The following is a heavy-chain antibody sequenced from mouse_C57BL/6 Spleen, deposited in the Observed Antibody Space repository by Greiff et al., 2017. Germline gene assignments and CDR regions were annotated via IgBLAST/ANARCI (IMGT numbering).Heavy chain of an antibody. CDR3: ARTRYCGGSLPLDY. D-gene: IGHD1-1*01. V-gene: IGHV5-17*01. Sequence: EVKVVESGGGLVKPGGSLKLSCAASGFTFSDYGMHWVRQAPEKGLEWVAYISSGSSTIYYADTVKGRFTISRDNAKNTLFLQMTSLRSEDTAIYYYARTRYCGGSLPLDYWGQGTTLTVSS. J-gene: IGHJ2*01. CDR2: ISSGSSTI. CDR1: GFTFSDYG.